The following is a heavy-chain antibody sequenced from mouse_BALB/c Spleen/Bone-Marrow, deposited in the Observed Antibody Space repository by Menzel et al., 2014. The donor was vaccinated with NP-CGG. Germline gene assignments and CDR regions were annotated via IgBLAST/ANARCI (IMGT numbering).Heavy chain of an antibody. D-gene: IGHD2-14*01. V-gene: IGHV1-39*01. CDR2: IDPYYGGI. Sequence: QLVESGPELEKPGASVKISCKASGYSFTGYNMNWVKQSNGKSLGWIGNIDPYYGGISYNQKFKDKATLTVDKSSSTAYMQLKSLTSEDSSVYYCARSIEYRPLTYWGQGTLVTVSA. CDR1: GYSFTGYN. CDR3: ARSIEYRPLTY. J-gene: IGHJ3*01.